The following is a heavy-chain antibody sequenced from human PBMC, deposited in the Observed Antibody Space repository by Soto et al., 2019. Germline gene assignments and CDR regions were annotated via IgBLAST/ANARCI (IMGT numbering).Heavy chain of an antibody. J-gene: IGHJ3*02. CDR3: AKGAWYYYDSSGYPGAFDI. CDR2: ISGSGGST. D-gene: IGHD3-22*01. CDR1: GFTFSSYA. V-gene: IGHV3-23*01. Sequence: GGSLRLSCAASGFTFSSYAMSWVRQAPGKGLEWVSAISGSGGSTYHADSVKGRFTISRDNSKNTLYLQMNSLRAEDTAVYYCAKGAWYYYDSSGYPGAFDIWGQGTMVTVSS.